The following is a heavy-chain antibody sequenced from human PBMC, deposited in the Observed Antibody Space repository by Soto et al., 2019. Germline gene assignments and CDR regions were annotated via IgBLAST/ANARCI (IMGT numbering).Heavy chain of an antibody. Sequence: ASVKVSCKASGYTFTSYDINWVRQVSGQGLEWMGWMNPDNGNTGYAQKFDGRVTMTRDTSISTAYMELRSLTSEDTAMYYCAVKGAHNAYTLDYWGRGTLVTVS. J-gene: IGHJ4*02. V-gene: IGHV1-8*01. CDR1: GYTFTSYD. D-gene: IGHD3-16*01. CDR3: AVKGAHNAYTLDY. CDR2: MNPDNGNT.